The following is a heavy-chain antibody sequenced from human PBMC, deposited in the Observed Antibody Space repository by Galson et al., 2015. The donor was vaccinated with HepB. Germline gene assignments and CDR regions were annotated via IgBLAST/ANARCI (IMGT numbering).Heavy chain of an antibody. D-gene: IGHD3-10*01. CDR2: IYSGGSI. Sequence: SLRLSCAASGFTVSSNYMSWVRQAPGKGLAWVSVIYSGGSIYYADSVTGRFTISRDNSKNTLYLQMNSLRAEDTAVYYCARDQVWFGGAFDIWGQGTMVTVSS. CDR3: ARDQVWFGGAFDI. V-gene: IGHV3-66*02. J-gene: IGHJ3*02. CDR1: GFTVSSNY.